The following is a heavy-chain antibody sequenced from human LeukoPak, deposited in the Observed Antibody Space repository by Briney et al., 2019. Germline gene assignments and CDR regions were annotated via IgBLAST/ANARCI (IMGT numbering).Heavy chain of an antibody. D-gene: IGHD2-2*01. V-gene: IGHV1-69*06. CDR3: TRVGVVVPANWFDP. CDR2: IMPMLGTA. Sequence: GASVKVSCKASGGTFSSYDISWVRQAPGQGLEWMGGIMPMLGTANYAQKFQGRVTITADKSTSTAYMELRSLRSDDTAVYYCTRVGVVVPANWFDPWGQGTLVTVSS. J-gene: IGHJ5*02. CDR1: GGTFSSYD.